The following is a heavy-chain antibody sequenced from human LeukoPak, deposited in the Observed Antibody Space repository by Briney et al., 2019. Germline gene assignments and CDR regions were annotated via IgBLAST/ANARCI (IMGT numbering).Heavy chain of an antibody. CDR3: AKGDFAGIAVDGNRSPAFDY. Sequence: GGSLRLSCAASGFTFSSYAMSWVRQAPGKGLDWVSAISGSGGSTYYADSVKGRFTISRDDSKTKLYLQMNSLRAEDTAVYYCAKGDFAGIAVDGNRSPAFDYWGQGTLVTVSS. J-gene: IGHJ4*02. V-gene: IGHV3-23*01. CDR1: GFTFSSYA. CDR2: ISGSGGST. D-gene: IGHD6-19*01.